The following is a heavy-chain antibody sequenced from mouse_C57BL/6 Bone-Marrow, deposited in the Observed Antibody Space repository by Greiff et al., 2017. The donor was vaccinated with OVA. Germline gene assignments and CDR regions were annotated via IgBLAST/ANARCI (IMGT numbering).Heavy chain of an antibody. D-gene: IGHD2-5*01. J-gene: IGHJ4*01. CDR1: GYSITSGYY. V-gene: IGHV3-6*01. Sequence: ESGPGLVKPSQSLSLTCSVTGYSITSGYYWNWIRQFPGNKLEWMGYISYDGSNNYNPSLKNRISITRDTSKNQFFLKLNSVTTEDTATYYCAYYSNHGDAMDYWGQGTSVTVSS. CDR3: AYYSNHGDAMDY. CDR2: ISYDGSN.